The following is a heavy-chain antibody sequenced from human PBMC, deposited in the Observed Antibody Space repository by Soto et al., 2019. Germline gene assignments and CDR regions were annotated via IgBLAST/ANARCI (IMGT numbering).Heavy chain of an antibody. Sequence: AAVQVPSNASGYTFTSYGINCLRQAPGHGLEWLGWMNPNSGNTGYAQTFQGRVTITRNTSISTAYMELSSLRSEDTAADYCAIGGVRPYGSSINCRVCWHDYCYSRDVWGQGTTVTVSS. CDR2: MNPNSGNT. V-gene: IGHV1-8*01. D-gene: IGHD2-2*01. CDR3: AIGGVRPYGSSINCRVCWHDYCYSRDV. CDR1: GYTFTSYG. J-gene: IGHJ6*02.